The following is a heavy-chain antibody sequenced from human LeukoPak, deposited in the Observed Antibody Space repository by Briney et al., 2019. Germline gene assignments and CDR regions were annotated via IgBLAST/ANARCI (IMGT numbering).Heavy chain of an antibody. Sequence: PGGSLRLSCAASGFTFSSYSMNWVRQAPGKGLEWVSVIYSGGSTYYADSVKGRFTISRDNSKNTLYLQMNSLRAEDTAVYYCARVGDSSGYYYYDYWGQGTLVTVSS. J-gene: IGHJ4*02. CDR1: GFTFSSYS. D-gene: IGHD3-22*01. V-gene: IGHV3-53*01. CDR3: ARVGDSSGYYYYDY. CDR2: IYSGGST.